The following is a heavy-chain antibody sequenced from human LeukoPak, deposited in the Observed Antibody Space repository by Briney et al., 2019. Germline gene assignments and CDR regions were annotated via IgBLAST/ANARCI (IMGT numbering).Heavy chain of an antibody. CDR2: INPKSGGT. CDR3: ARDGAAVMIEFDC. V-gene: IGHV1-2*02. D-gene: IGHD2-21*01. J-gene: IGHJ4*01. CDR1: GYTFSVYY. Sequence: ASVTVSLTSSGYTFSVYYMYGVRQAPGQGLECMGWINPKSGGTQYAQKFQGRVSMTRDTSISTAYMELTGLTPDDTAVSYCARDGAAVMIEFDCWG.